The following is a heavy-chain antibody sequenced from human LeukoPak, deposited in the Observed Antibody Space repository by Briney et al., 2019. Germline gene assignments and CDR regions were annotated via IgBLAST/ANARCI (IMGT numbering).Heavy chain of an antibody. Sequence: SVKVSCKASGGTFSSYAISWVRQAPGQGLEWMGGIIPIFGTANYAQKFQGRVTITADESTSTAYMELSSLRSEDTAVYYCARDNSRTRLLWFGSLFPDYWGQGTLVTVSS. J-gene: IGHJ4*02. CDR3: ARDNSRTRLLWFGSLFPDY. CDR2: IIPIFGTA. V-gene: IGHV1-69*13. D-gene: IGHD3-10*01. CDR1: GGTFSSYA.